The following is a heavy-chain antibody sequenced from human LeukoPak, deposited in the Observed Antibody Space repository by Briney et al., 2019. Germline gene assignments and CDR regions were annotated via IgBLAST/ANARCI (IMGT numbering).Heavy chain of an antibody. J-gene: IGHJ5*02. D-gene: IGHD3-10*01. Sequence: PSETLSLTCTVSGGSIGTYYWSWIRQTAGKGLEWIGCIYRTGSTDYNSSLRSRVTMSVDTSNNQFSLKLTSVTAADSAVYYCARDLPSYYFGSGNIFDPWGQGTLVTVSS. V-gene: IGHV4-4*07. CDR3: ARDLPSYYFGSGNIFDP. CDR1: GGSIGTYY. CDR2: IYRTGST.